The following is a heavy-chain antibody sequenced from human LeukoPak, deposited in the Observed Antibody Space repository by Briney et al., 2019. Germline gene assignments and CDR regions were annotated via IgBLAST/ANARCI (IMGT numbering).Heavy chain of an antibody. J-gene: IGHJ5*02. D-gene: IGHD6-19*01. Sequence: SETLSLTCTVSGGSISSYYWSWIRHPPGKGLEWIGYIYYSGSTNYNPSLKSRVTISVDTSKNQFSLKLSSVTAADTAVYYCARDRREQWLGFDPWGQGTLVTVSS. CDR3: ARDRREQWLGFDP. CDR1: GGSISSYY. V-gene: IGHV4-59*01. CDR2: IYYSGST.